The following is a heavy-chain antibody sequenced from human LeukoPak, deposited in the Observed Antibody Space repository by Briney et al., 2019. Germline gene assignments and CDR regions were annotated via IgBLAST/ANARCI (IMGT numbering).Heavy chain of an antibody. Sequence: GGSLRLSCAASGFTFSRSDMHWVRQATGKGLEWVSSIGTAGDTYYRGSVRGRFTISRDNAKNSLYLQMSGLRGGDTAVYYCASSYYYDSSPDYWGQGTLVTVSS. CDR3: ASSYYYDSSPDY. D-gene: IGHD3-22*01. CDR2: IGTAGDT. CDR1: GFTFSRSD. J-gene: IGHJ4*02. V-gene: IGHV3-13*01.